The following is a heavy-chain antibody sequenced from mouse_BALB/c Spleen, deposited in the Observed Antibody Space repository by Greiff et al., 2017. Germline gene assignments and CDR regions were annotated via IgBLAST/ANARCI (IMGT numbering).Heavy chain of an antibody. D-gene: IGHD2-1*01. CDR2: ISSGGGST. CDR3: ARIYYGNYTGFAY. CDR1: GFAFSSYD. V-gene: IGHV5-12-1*01. J-gene: IGHJ3*01. Sequence: EVHLVESGGGLVKPGGSLKLSCAASGFAFSSYDMSWVRQTPEKRLEWVAYISSGGGSTYYPDTVKGRFTISRDNAKNTLYLQMSSLKSEDTAMYYCARIYYGNYTGFAYWGQGTLVTVSA.